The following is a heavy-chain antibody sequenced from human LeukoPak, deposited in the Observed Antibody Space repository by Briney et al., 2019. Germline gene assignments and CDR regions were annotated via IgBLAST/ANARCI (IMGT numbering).Heavy chain of an antibody. CDR2: ISGSGGST. CDR3: AKCDDSSNYVSDY. D-gene: IGHD4-11*01. V-gene: IGHV3-23*01. CDR1: GFTFSDYA. Sequence: GGALRLSCGAPGFTFSDYAMRWVRQAPGKGVGGVSAISGSGGSTYYADSVKGRFTISRDNSKNTLYLQMNSLRAEDTAVYYCAKCDDSSNYVSDYWGQGTLVTVSS. J-gene: IGHJ4*02.